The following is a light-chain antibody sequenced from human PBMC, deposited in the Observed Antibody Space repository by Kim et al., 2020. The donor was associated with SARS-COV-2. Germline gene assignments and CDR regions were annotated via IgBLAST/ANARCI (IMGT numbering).Light chain of an antibody. J-gene: IGKJ1*01. CDR2: DTS. CDR1: ESMRTW. Sequence: DIQMTQSPSTLSASVGYRVTITCRASESMRTWLAWYQQKPGKAPKLLIYDTSILQSGVPSRFSGSGSGTDFTLTISNLQPDDFATYFCQHYNSYSRTFGQGTKVDIK. V-gene: IGKV1-5*01. CDR3: QHYNSYSRT.